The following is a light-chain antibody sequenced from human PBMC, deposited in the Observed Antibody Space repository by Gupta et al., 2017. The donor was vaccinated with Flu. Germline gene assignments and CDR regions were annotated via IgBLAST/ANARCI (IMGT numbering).Light chain of an antibody. J-gene: IGKJ2*03. CDR3: QQEGSSPRS. V-gene: IGKV3-20*01. CDR2: GAS. Sequence: EIVFTQSPVTLSLSPGERDTLSCRASQSVSSSYLAWYQQKPGQAPRLLIYGASSRATGIPDRFSGSGSGTEFTLTISRLEPEDFAVYYCQQEGSSPRSFGQGTKLEIK. CDR1: QSVSSSY.